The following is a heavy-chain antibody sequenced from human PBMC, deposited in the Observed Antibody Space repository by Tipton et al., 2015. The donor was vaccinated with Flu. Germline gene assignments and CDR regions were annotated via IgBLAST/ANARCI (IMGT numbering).Heavy chain of an antibody. Sequence: TLSLTCAVSGFSIRSSNYYWAWIRQPPGRGLEWIGNIFHSGNAYRNPSLKSRVTISVDTSKNQFSLKLTSVTAADTAVYYCARGLYGSGSYERRYFDSWGQGTLVTVSS. J-gene: IGHJ4*02. D-gene: IGHD3-10*01. CDR2: IFHSGNA. V-gene: IGHV4-39*07. CDR1: GFSIRSSNYY. CDR3: ARGLYGSGSYERRYFDS.